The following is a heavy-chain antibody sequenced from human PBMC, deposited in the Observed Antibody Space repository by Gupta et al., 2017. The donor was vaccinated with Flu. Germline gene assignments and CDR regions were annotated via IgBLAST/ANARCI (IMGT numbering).Heavy chain of an antibody. D-gene: IGHD2-2*03. J-gene: IGHJ4*02. Sequence: WGWIRHPPGKGREWIGSIYYSGSTYYTPSLKSRVTISVDTSKNQFSLKLSSVTAADTAVYYCARIGYCSSTSCQRGGFDYWGQGTLVTVSS. CDR2: IYYSGST. V-gene: IGHV4-39*01. CDR3: ARIGYCSSTSCQRGGFDY.